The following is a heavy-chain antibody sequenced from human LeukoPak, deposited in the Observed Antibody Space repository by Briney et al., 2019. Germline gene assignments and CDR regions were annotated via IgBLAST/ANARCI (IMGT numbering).Heavy chain of an antibody. D-gene: IGHD4-11*01. CDR2: IRYDGSNK. V-gene: IGHV3-30*02. J-gene: IGHJ4*02. Sequence: GGSLRLSCAASGFTFSSYGMHWVRQAPGKGLEWVAFIRYDGSNKYYADSVKGRFTFSRDNSKNTLYLQMNSLRAEDTAVYYCAKEWVLQGRDYFDYWGQGTLVTVSS. CDR3: AKEWVLQGRDYFDY. CDR1: GFTFSSYG.